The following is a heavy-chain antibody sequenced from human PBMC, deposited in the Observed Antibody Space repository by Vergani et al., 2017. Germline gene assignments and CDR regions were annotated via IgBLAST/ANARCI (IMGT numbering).Heavy chain of an antibody. CDR3: AGGFDGGNSWFDY. Sequence: QVQLQESGPGLVKPSETLSLTCTVFCGSISSYYWSWIRQPPGKGLEWIGYIYYSGSTNYNPSLKSRVTISVDTSKNQFSLKLSSVTAADAAVYYCAGGFDGGNSWFDYWGQGTLVTVSS. CDR1: CGSISSYY. J-gene: IGHJ4*02. CDR2: IYYSGST. D-gene: IGHD4-23*01. V-gene: IGHV4-59*01.